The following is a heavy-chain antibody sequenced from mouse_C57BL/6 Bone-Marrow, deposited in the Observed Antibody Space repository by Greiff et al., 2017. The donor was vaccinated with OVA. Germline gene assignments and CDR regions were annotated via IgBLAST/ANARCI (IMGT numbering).Heavy chain of an antibody. J-gene: IGHJ2*01. D-gene: IGHD1-1*02. CDR1: GYTFTSYT. V-gene: IGHV1-4*01. CDR2: INPSSGYT. CDR3: ARSSGGYLDY. Sequence: VQLQESGAELARPGASVKMSCKASGYTFTSYTMHWVKQRPGQGLEWIGYINPSSGYTKYNQKFKDKATLTADKSSSTAYMQLSSLTSEDSAVYYCARSSGGYLDYWGQGTTLTVSS.